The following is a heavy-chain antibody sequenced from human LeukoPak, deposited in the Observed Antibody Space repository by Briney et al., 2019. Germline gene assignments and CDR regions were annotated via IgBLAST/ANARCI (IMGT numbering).Heavy chain of an antibody. CDR2: ISVSGGSI. V-gene: IGHV3-23*01. Sequence: GGSLRLFCAASGFTFSSYAMSWVRQAPGKGLEWVSSISVSGGSIYYADSVKGRFTISRDNSKNTPYVQMNSLRAEDTAVYYCASKVTEYGSGSYSPFDSWGQGTLVTVSS. D-gene: IGHD3-10*01. CDR3: ASKVTEYGSGSYSPFDS. J-gene: IGHJ4*02. CDR1: GFTFSSYA.